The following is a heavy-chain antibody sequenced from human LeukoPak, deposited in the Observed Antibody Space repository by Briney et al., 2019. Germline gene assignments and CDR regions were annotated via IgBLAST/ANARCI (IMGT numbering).Heavy chain of an antibody. Sequence: PGGYLRLSCAASGFTISTNNMSWVRQAPGKGLEWGTVIYSGGSTYYAESVKGRFNISRDNSKNTLYLQMNSLRAEDTAVYYCARDRSECSGGSCYSGGFDYWGQGTLVTVSS. V-gene: IGHV3-53*01. D-gene: IGHD2-15*01. CDR2: IYSGGST. J-gene: IGHJ4*02. CDR3: ARDRSECSGGSCYSGGFDY. CDR1: GFTISTNN.